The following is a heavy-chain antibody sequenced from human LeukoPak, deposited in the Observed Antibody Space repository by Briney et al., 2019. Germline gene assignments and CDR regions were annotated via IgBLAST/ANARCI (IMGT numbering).Heavy chain of an antibody. CDR1: GYSFTSYW. CDR2: IYPGDSDT. D-gene: IGHD5/OR15-5a*01. Sequence: GEALKISCKGSGYSFTSYWIGWVRQMPGRGLEWMGIIYPGDSDTRYSPSFRGQATISPDKSISTAYLQWSSLKASDTAMYYCMRRDIVSTLFPDWGQGTLVTVSS. J-gene: IGHJ4*02. CDR3: MRRDIVSTLFPD. V-gene: IGHV5-51*01.